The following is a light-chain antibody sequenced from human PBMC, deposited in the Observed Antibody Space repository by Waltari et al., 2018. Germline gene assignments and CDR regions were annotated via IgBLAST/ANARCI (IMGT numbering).Light chain of an antibody. CDR3: QQRSDWNT. Sequence: ETVLTQSHVTLSLSPGDGATLSCKASQSVGSSLAWYQQKPGQAPRLLIYNASNRAAGIPARFSGSGSGTDFTLTISSLEPEDFAVYYCQQRSDWNTFGQGTKLEIK. J-gene: IGKJ2*01. CDR1: QSVGSS. V-gene: IGKV3-11*01. CDR2: NAS.